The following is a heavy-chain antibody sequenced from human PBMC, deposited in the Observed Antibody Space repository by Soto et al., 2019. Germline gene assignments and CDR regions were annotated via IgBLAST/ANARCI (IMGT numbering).Heavy chain of an antibody. CDR1: GFTFSSYA. CDR2: ISSSGGST. Sequence: GGSLRLSCAASGFTFSSYAMSWVRQAPGKGLEWVSTISSSGGSTYYADSVKGRFTISRDNSKNTLYLQMNSLRAEDTAVYYCANLGYSYGLGYWGQGTLVTSPQ. CDR3: ANLGYSYGLGY. D-gene: IGHD5-18*01. V-gene: IGHV3-23*01. J-gene: IGHJ4*02.